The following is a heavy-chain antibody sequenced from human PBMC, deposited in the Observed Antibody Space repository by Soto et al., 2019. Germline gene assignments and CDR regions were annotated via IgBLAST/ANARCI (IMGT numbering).Heavy chain of an antibody. D-gene: IGHD6-13*01. CDR3: AEALLERIAAALDY. Sequence: PGGSLRLSCAASGFTFDDYAMHWVRQAPGKGLEWVSGISWNSGSIGYADSVKGRFTIPRDNAKNSLYLQMNSLRAEDTALYYCAEALLERIAAALDYWGQGTLVTVSS. CDR2: ISWNSGSI. V-gene: IGHV3-9*01. J-gene: IGHJ4*02. CDR1: GFTFDDYA.